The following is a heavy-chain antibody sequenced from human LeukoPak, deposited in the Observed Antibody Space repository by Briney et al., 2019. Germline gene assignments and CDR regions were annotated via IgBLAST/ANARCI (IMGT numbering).Heavy chain of an antibody. CDR2: ISASAGTT. CDR1: GFTFATYA. D-gene: IGHD7-27*01. CDR3: AKDRPLNWGYYFDS. Sequence: GGSLRLSCAASGFTFATYAMTWVRQAPRECLELGSSISASAGTTYYVDSVKGRFTISRDTAKSTLYLQMNSLRADDSAVCYCAKDRPLNWGYYFDSWGQGTLVTVSS. J-gene: IGHJ4*02. V-gene: IGHV3-23*01.